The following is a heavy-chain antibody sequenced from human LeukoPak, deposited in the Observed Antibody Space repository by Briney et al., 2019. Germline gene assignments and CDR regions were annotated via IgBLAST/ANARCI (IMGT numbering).Heavy chain of an antibody. CDR1: GFTFNSYW. Sequence: PGGSLRLSCAASGFTFNSYWMNWVRQAPGKGLEWVANIKRDGSEKYYVDSVKGRFTIPRDNAKNSLDLQMNSLRVEDTAVYYCARLGPASSGWPESFDYWGQGTLVTVSS. CDR3: ARLGPASSGWPESFDY. D-gene: IGHD6-19*01. J-gene: IGHJ4*02. CDR2: IKRDGSEK. V-gene: IGHV3-7*03.